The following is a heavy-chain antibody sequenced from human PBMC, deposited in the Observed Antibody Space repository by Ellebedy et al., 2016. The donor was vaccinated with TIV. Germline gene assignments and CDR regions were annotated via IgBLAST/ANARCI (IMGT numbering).Heavy chain of an antibody. CDR1: GGTFSSYA. J-gene: IGHJ6*02. CDR3: AVGYCTNGVCFNDYYYGMDV. Sequence: AASVKVSCKASGGTFSSYAINWVRQAPGQGLEWMGGLIPISGAARYAQQFQGRVTITADKTTTTAYMELSSLRSEDTAVYYCAVGYCTNGVCFNDYYYGMDVWGQGTTVTVSS. CDR2: LIPISGAA. D-gene: IGHD2-8*01. V-gene: IGHV1-69*06.